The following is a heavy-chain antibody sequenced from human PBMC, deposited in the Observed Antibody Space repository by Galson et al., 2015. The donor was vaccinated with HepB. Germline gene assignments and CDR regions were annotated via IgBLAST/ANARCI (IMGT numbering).Heavy chain of an antibody. CDR2: INSDGSST. Sequence: SLRLSCAASGFTFSSYWMHWVRQAPGKGLVWVSRINSDGSSTSYADSVKGRFTISRDNAKNTLYLQMNSLRAEDTAVYYCARTKEVDYYDSSGYYRSYWYFDLWGRDTLVTVSS. V-gene: IGHV3-74*01. CDR3: ARTKEVDYYDSSGYYRSYWYFDL. D-gene: IGHD3-22*01. CDR1: GFTFSSYW. J-gene: IGHJ2*01.